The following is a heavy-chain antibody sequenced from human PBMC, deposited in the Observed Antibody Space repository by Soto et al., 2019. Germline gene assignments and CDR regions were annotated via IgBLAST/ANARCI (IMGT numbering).Heavy chain of an antibody. D-gene: IGHD1-7*01. CDR2: IWYDGSNK. CDR3: ARDFFIWNYPVTPVSRGFDP. J-gene: IGHJ5*02. CDR1: GFTFSSYG. Sequence: GGSLRLSCAASGFTFSSYGMHWVRQAPGKGLEWVAVIWYDGSNKYYADSVKGRFTISRDNSKNTLYLQMNSLRAEDTAVYYCARDFFIWNYPVTPVSRGFDPWGQGTLVTVSS. V-gene: IGHV3-33*01.